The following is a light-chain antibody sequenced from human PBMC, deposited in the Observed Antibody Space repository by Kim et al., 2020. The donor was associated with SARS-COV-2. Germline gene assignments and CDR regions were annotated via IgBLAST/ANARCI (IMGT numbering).Light chain of an antibody. CDR2: GKN. J-gene: IGLJ2*01. Sequence: GQTVRITCQGDSLISYFACWYQKKPGQAPVLVIYGKNNRPSGIPDRFSGSSSGNTAYLTITGAQAGDEADYYCNARDSSANHLHVVFGGGTQLTVL. CDR3: NARDSSANHLHVV. CDR1: SLISYF. V-gene: IGLV3-19*01.